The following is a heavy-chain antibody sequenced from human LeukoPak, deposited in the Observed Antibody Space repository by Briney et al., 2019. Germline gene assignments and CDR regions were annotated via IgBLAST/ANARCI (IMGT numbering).Heavy chain of an antibody. CDR1: GFTFSSYG. V-gene: IGHV3-30*02. Sequence: PGGSLRLSCAASGFTFSSYGMHWVRQAPGKGLEWVAFIRYDGSNKYYADSVKGRFTISRGNSKNTLYLQMNSLRAEDTAVYYCAKSSTESPYYFDYWGQGTLVTVSS. J-gene: IGHJ4*02. CDR3: AKSSTESPYYFDY. D-gene: IGHD2-2*01. CDR2: IRYDGSNK.